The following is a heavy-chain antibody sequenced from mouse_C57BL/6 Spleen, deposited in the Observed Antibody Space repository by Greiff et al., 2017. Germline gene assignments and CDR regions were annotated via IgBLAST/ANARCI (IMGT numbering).Heavy chain of an antibody. Sequence: DVMLVESGGGLVQSGRSLRLSCATSGFTFSDFYMEWVRQAPGKGLEWIAASRNKANDYTTEYSASVKGRFIVSRDTSQSILYLQMNALRAEDTAIYYCARDADGYFDYWGQGTTLTVSS. J-gene: IGHJ2*01. D-gene: IGHD2-3*01. CDR2: SRNKANDYTT. V-gene: IGHV7-1*01. CDR1: GFTFSDFY. CDR3: ARDADGYFDY.